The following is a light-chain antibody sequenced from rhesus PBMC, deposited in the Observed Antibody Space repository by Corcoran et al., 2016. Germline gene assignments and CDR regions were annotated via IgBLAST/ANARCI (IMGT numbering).Light chain of an antibody. V-gene: IGKV1-66*01. CDR3: QQYNNSPYS. J-gene: IGKJ2*01. CDR1: QGINNY. Sequence: DIQMTQSPSSLSASVGDTVTITCRASQGINNYLSWYQQKPGKAPKPLINSASSLETGVPSRFTGNGSGTDYTLTLSSLQPEDIATYYCQQYNNSPYSFGQGTKVEIK. CDR2: SAS.